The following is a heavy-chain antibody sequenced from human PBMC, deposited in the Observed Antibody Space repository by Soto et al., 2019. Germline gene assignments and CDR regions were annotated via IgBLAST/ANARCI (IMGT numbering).Heavy chain of an antibody. CDR1: GGTFSSYA. CDR3: ATLVNTIFGVVTPLGYYGMDV. J-gene: IGHJ6*02. V-gene: IGHV1-69*13. Sequence: SVKVSCKASGGTFSSYAISWVRQAPGQGLEWMGGIIPIFGTANYAQKFQGRVTITADESTSTAYMELSSLRSEDTAVYYCATLVNTIFGVVTPLGYYGMDVWGQGTTVTVSS. D-gene: IGHD3-3*01. CDR2: IIPIFGTA.